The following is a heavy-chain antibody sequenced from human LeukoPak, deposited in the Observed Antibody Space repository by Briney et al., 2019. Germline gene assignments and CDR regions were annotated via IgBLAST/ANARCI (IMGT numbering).Heavy chain of an antibody. Sequence: SETLSLTCTVSGGSISSGDYYWSWIRQPPGKGLEWIGYIYYSGSTYYNPSLKSRVSISVDTSKNQFSLKLSSVTAADTAVYYCARAYDSSGFPLSDYWGQGALVTVSS. J-gene: IGHJ4*02. CDR3: ARAYDSSGFPLSDY. D-gene: IGHD3-22*01. CDR1: GGSISSGDYY. CDR2: IYYSGST. V-gene: IGHV4-30-4*01.